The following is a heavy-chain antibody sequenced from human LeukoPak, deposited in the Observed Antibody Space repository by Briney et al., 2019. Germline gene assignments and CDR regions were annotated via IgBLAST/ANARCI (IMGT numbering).Heavy chain of an antibody. CDR1: GYTFTSYD. J-gene: IGHJ4*02. CDR3: ARKKGGWRVGATTGFDY. CDR2: MNPNSGNT. Sequence: ASVNVSCKASGYTFTSYDINWVRQAPGQGREWMGWMNPNSGNTGYAQKLQGRVTMTRNNSISTAYMELSSLRSEDTAVYYCARKKGGWRVGATTGFDYWGQGTLVTVSS. V-gene: IGHV1-8*01. D-gene: IGHD1-26*01.